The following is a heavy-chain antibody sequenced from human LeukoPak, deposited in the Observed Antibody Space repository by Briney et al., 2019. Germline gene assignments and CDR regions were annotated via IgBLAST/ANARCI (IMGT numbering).Heavy chain of an antibody. V-gene: IGHV1-18*01. D-gene: IGHD3-10*01. J-gene: IGHJ4*02. CDR3: ARDRTGHYYGSTFDY. Sequence: RASVKVSCKASGYTFTSYGISWVRQAPGQGLEWMGGISAYNGNTNYAQKLQGRVTITADKSTSTAYMELRSMRSEDTAVYYCARDRTGHYYGSTFDYWGQGTLVTVSS. CDR2: ISAYNGNT. CDR1: GYTFTSYG.